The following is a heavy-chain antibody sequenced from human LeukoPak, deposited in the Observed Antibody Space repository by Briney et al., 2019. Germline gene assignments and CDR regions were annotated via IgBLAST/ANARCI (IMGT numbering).Heavy chain of an antibody. V-gene: IGHV3-30*02. D-gene: IGHD3-16*01. CDR1: GFSLSGYW. Sequence: GGSLRLSCAASGFSLSGYWMTWVRQAPGEGLEWVAFIRNDGSGQYYADSVTGRFTISRDNSKNALYLQMNSLRPEETAVYYCAKGVGGAANYYYMDVWGKGTTVTVSS. CDR3: AKGVGGAANYYYMDV. CDR2: IRNDGSGQ. J-gene: IGHJ6*03.